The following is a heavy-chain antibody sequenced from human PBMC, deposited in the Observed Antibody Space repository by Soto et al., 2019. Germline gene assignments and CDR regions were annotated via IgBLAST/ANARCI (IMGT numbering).Heavy chain of an antibody. D-gene: IGHD3-10*01. Sequence: SVKGSCKASGYTFTSYYMHWVRQAPVQGLEWMGIINPSGGSTSYAQKFQGRVTMTRDTSTSTVYMELSSLRSEDTAVYYCARGVTMVRGVIPHLDYWGQGTLVTVSS. CDR1: GYTFTSYY. CDR2: INPSGGST. CDR3: ARGVTMVRGVIPHLDY. J-gene: IGHJ4*02. V-gene: IGHV1-46*01.